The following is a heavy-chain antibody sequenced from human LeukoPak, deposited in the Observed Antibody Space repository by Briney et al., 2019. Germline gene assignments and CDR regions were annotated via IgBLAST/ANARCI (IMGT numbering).Heavy chain of an antibody. Sequence: GGSLRLSCAASGFTVSSNYMSWVRQAPGKGLEWVSVIYSGGSTYYADSVKGRFTISRDNSKNTLYLQMNSLRAEDTAVYYCAKYTSDDALDIWGQGTMVTVSS. D-gene: IGHD2-2*02. J-gene: IGHJ3*02. CDR1: GFTVSSNY. V-gene: IGHV3-53*01. CDR2: IYSGGST. CDR3: AKYTSDDALDI.